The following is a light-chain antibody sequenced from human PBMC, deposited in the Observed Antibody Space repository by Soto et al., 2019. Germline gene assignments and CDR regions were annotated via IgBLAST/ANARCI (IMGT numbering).Light chain of an antibody. J-gene: IGLJ1*01. V-gene: IGLV2-14*03. Sequence: QSLLTQPASVSGSPGQSITISCTGTSSDVGGNKYVSWYQHYPGKAPKLMICDVSNRPSGVSNRFSGSKSGNTASPTISGLQAEDEADYYCSAFTGTTYVFGTGTKVPVL. CDR3: SAFTGTTYV. CDR2: DVS. CDR1: SSDVGGNKY.